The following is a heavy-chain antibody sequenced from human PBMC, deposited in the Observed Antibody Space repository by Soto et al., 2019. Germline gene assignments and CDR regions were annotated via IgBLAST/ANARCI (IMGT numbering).Heavy chain of an antibody. CDR2: ISYDSTKT. V-gene: IGHV3-30*03. CDR1: GFTFNSYG. Sequence: PGGSLRLSCAASGFTFNSYGMHWVRPGPGNGLEWVAFISYDSTKTYYADSVKGRFTISRDNSNSALYVQMNSLTGEDTAVYYCARTRSAWSDFHYYSLDVWGQGTTVTVSS. J-gene: IGHJ6*02. CDR3: ARTRSAWSDFHYYSLDV. D-gene: IGHD1-26*01.